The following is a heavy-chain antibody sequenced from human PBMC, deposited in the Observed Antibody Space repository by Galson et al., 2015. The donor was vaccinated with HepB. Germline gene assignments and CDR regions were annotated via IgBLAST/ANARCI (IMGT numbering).Heavy chain of an antibody. Sequence: SLRLSCAASGFTFSNYAMSWVRQAPGKGLEWVSGISGSGGSTYHADSVKGRFTISRDNSKNTMYLQMSSLRVEDTAVYYCAKLGFWSGYRVGSYAFDFWGQGTVVTVSS. CDR1: GFTFSNYA. J-gene: IGHJ3*01. CDR3: AKLGFWSGYRVGSYAFDF. D-gene: IGHD3-3*01. V-gene: IGHV3-23*01. CDR2: ISGSGGST.